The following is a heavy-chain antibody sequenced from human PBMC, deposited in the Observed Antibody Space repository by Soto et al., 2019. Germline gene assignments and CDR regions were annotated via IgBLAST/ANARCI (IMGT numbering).Heavy chain of an antibody. Sequence: QVQLVESGGGVVQPGRSLRLSCAASGFTFSHYAMHWVRQAPGKGLEWVALMSYDGSNEYYADSVKGRFTISRDNSKXXXXXXXXXXXXXXXXXYYCAKDGSHNFDYWGQGTLVTVSS. D-gene: IGHD3-10*01. V-gene: IGHV3-30*03. CDR1: GFTFSHYA. J-gene: IGHJ4*02. CDR3: AKDGSHNFDY. CDR2: MSYDGSNE.